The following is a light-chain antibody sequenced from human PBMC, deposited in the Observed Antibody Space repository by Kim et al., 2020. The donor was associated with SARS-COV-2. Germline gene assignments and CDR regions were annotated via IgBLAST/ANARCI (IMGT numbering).Light chain of an antibody. CDR1: RGTSGDN. CDR2: LEGSGSY. J-gene: IGLJ3*02. CDR3: ETWDSNWV. Sequence: GSPIKLPCPLSRGTSGDNIAWHQQQPGRAARYLMRLEGSGSYQKGSGVPDRSSGASSGADRYLTISNLQSEDEADYYCETWDSNWVFGGGTQLTVL. V-gene: IGLV4-60*03.